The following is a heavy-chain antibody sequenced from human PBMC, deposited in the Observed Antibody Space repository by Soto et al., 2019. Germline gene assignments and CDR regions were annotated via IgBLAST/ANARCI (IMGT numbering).Heavy chain of an antibody. CDR1: GGTFSSYT. Sequence: QVQLVQSGAEVKKPGSSVKVSCKSSGGTFSSYTISWVRQAPGQGLEWMGRIIPILGIANYAQKFQGRVTITADKYTSKAYMELSSRSSEDTAGYYCARSCSSTRCYDYYYYGMDVWGQGTTVTVSS. D-gene: IGHD2-2*01. CDR3: ARSCSSTRCYDYYYYGMDV. J-gene: IGHJ6*02. CDR2: IIPILGIA. V-gene: IGHV1-69*02.